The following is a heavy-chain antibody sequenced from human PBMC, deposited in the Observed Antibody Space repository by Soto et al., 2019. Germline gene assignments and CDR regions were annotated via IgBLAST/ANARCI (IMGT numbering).Heavy chain of an antibody. Sequence: EVQLVESGGGLVQPGGSLRLSCAASGFTFSSYSMNWVRQAPGKGLEWVSYISSSSSTIYYADSVKGRFTISRDNPKNVLILQRNSLRYEDTAVYYWARELLSSGWDNWFAPWGQGTLVTVSS. CDR1: GFTFSSYS. V-gene: IGHV3-48*02. J-gene: IGHJ5*02. CDR3: ARELLSSGWDNWFAP. CDR2: ISSSSSTI. D-gene: IGHD6-19*01.